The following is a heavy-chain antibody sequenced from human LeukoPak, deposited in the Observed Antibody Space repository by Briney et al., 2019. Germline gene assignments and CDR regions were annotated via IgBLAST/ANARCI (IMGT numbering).Heavy chain of an antibody. D-gene: IGHD3-9*01. V-gene: IGHV4-39*01. CDR3: ARGAIPVFRYYYFDY. Sequence: PSETLSLTCTVSGGSISSSSYYWGWIRQPPGKGLEWIGSIYYSGSTYYNPSLKSRVTISVDTSKNQFSLKLSSVTAADTAVYYCARGAIPVFRYYYFDYWGQGTLVTVSS. J-gene: IGHJ4*02. CDR2: IYYSGST. CDR1: GGSISSSSYY.